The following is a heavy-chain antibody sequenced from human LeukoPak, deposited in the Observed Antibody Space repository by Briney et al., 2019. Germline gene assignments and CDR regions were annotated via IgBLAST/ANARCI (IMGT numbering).Heavy chain of an antibody. D-gene: IGHD5-18*01. J-gene: IGHJ4*02. CDR2: ILYDGSKK. Sequence: GGSLRLSCAASGFTFNSYTMHWGRRAPGKGLEWVALILYDGSKKYYAESVKDRFTISRDNSENTLYLQMNSLRADDTAVHYCARDRGYTFGHNFDYWGQGTLVTVSS. CDR1: GFTFNSYT. V-gene: IGHV3-30*04. CDR3: ARDRGYTFGHNFDY.